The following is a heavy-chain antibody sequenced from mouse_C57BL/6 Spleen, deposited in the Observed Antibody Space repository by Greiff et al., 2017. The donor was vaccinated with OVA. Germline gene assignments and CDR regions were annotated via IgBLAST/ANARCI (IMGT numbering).Heavy chain of an antibody. D-gene: IGHD1-1*01. CDR2: ISSGSSTI. J-gene: IGHJ2*01. Sequence: EVKLVESGGGLVKPGGSLKLSCAASGFTFSDYGMHWVRQAPETGLEWVAYISSGSSTIYYADTVKGRFTISRDNAKNTLFLQMTSLRSEDTAMYYCARGAVYYGSSYPFVDYWGQGTTLTVSS. CDR1: GFTFSDYG. CDR3: ARGAVYYGSSYPFVDY. V-gene: IGHV5-17*01.